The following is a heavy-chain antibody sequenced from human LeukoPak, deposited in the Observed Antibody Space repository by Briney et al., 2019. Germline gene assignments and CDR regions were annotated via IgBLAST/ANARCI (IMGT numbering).Heavy chain of an antibody. J-gene: IGHJ5*02. Sequence: GESLKISCQGSGYRFSNYWIGWVRQMPGNGLDWMGIIHPSDSDTRYSPSFQGQVTISADKSINTAYLQWSSLRASDTAMYYCARLEEDLTLGVAGYWFVPWGQGTLVTVS. CDR3: ARLEEDLTLGVAGYWFVP. D-gene: IGHD3-16*01. V-gene: IGHV5-51*01. CDR1: GYRFSNYW. CDR2: IHPSDSDT.